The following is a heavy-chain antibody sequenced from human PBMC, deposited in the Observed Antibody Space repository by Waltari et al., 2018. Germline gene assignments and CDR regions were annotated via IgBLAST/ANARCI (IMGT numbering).Heavy chain of an antibody. CDR2: IRSKANSYAT. J-gene: IGHJ3*02. CDR1: GFTFSGSA. D-gene: IGHD3-22*01. V-gene: IGHV3-73*01. CDR3: RTPGFDSSGYYSSLAFDI. Sequence: EVQLVESGGGLVQPGGSLKLSCAASGFTFSGSAMHWVRRASGKGLEWVGRIRSKANSYATAYAASVKGRFTISRDDSKNTAYLQMNSLKTEDTAVYYCRTPGFDSSGYYSSLAFDIWGQGTMVTVSS.